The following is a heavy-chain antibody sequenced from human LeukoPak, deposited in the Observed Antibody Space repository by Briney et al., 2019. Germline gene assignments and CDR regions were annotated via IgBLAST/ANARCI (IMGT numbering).Heavy chain of an antibody. CDR2: ISYDGSNH. CDR1: GFTFSNFG. D-gene: IGHD3-10*01. J-gene: IGHJ4*02. V-gene: IGHV3-30*03. CDR3: ASEFYGSGSYYEGIDY. Sequence: PGRSLRLSCAASGFTFSNFGMHWVRQAPGKGLEWVAVISYDGSNHYYADSVKGRFTISRDNSKNTLFLQMDNLRPEDTAVYYCASEFYGSGSYYEGIDYWGQGTLVTVSS.